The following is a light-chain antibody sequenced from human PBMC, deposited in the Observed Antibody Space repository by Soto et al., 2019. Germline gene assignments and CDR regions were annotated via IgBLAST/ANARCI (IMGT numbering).Light chain of an antibody. Sequence: EIVLTQSPGTLSLSPGERATLSCRASQSVRSSFLAWYQQKPGRAPRVLIHGASSRATGIPDRFSGSGSGTDFTLTISRLEPEDFAVYYCHQYGSSPKTFGQGTKVDIK. CDR2: GAS. V-gene: IGKV3-20*01. CDR3: HQYGSSPKT. CDR1: QSVRSSF. J-gene: IGKJ1*01.